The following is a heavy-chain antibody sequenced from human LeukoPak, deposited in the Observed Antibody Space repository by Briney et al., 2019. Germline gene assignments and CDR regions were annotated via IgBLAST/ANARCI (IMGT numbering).Heavy chain of an antibody. CDR3: AGSFRFGGESHDPIGIDS. V-gene: IGHV1-18*01. CDR2: IKTNTGNT. CDR1: GYALATYT. D-gene: IGHD1-26*01. J-gene: IGHJ5*01. Sequence: GSLTLSRAASGYALATYTFRWVRQAPGQGLEWMGWIKTNTGNTIYSHTFKGRVTMTTDASTNTAFTDLRSLRSDDTACYFGAGSFRFGGESHDPIGIDSWCQGTLVTVSS.